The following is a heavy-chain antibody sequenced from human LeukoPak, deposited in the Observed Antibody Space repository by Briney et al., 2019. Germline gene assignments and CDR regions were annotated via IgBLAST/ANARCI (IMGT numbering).Heavy chain of an antibody. V-gene: IGHV4-4*02. D-gene: IGHD2-8*01. CDR2: MYHSGST. J-gene: IGHJ4*02. CDR3: ATGTSSYYYY. Sequence: SDPQSLTCAVSVGSISNDKWWSWVGQSPVKGLEWIGEMYHSGSTNYNPSHKSRVTISVDKSNIRFSLKLISVTAADTAMYYCATGTSSYYYYWGQGTLATVSS. CDR1: VGSISNDKW.